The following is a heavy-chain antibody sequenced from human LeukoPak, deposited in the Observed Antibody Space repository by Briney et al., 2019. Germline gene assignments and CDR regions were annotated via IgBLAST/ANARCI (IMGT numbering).Heavy chain of an antibody. J-gene: IGHJ4*02. V-gene: IGHV4-30-4*01. CDR1: GGSISSGDYY. CDR3: ARSAGYSYGYSFDY. CDR2: IYYSGST. Sequence: SETLSLTCTVSGGSISSGDYYWSWIRQPPGKGLEWIGYIYYSGSTYYNPSLKSRVTISVDTSKNQFSLKLSSVTAADTAVYYCARSAGYSYGYSFDYWGQGTLVTVSS. D-gene: IGHD5-18*01.